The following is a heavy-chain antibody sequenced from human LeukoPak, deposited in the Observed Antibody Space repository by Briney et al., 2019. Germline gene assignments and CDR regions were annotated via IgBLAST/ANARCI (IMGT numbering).Heavy chain of an antibody. CDR1: GFTFSTYT. V-gene: IGHV3-23*01. D-gene: IGHD7-27*01. Sequence: GGSLRLSCAASGFTFSTYTMYWVRHPPGKRLEWVSIIGSSGGGIHYADSVKGRFTISRDNSKNALYLQMNSLRVEDTAVYYCAIDPNWGTHSWGQGALVTVSS. CDR3: AIDPNWGTHS. CDR2: IGSSGGGI. J-gene: IGHJ4*02.